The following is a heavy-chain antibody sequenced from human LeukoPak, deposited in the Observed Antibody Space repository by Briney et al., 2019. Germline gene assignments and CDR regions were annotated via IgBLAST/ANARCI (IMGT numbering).Heavy chain of an antibody. CDR2: ISNSDDNT. V-gene: IGHV3-23*01. J-gene: IGHJ4*02. CDR1: GFIFSHHG. CDR3: AKATGTLGN. Sequence: PGGSLRLSCVASGFIFSHHGMNWVRQTPGKGLEWVSTISNSDDNTYYADSVKGRFTISRDNSKNTLYLQMNSLTAEDTAIYYCAKATGTLGNWGQGTLVTVSA. D-gene: IGHD1-1*01.